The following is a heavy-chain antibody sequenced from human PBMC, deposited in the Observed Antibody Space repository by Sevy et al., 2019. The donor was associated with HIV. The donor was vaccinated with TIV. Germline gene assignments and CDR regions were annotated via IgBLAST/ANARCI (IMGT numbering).Heavy chain of an antibody. D-gene: IGHD2-15*01. Sequence: SETLSLTCAVYGGSFSGYYWSWIRQPPGKGLEWIGEINHSGSTNYNPSLKSRVTISVDTSKNQFSLKLSSVTAADTAVYYCAKGFCSGATCPRDYYYYGMDVWGQGTTVTVSS. V-gene: IGHV4-34*01. CDR3: AKGFCSGATCPRDYYYYGMDV. J-gene: IGHJ6*02. CDR2: INHSGST. CDR1: GGSFSGYY.